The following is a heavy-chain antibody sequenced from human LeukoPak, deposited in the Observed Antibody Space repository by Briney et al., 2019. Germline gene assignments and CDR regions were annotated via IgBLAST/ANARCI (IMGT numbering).Heavy chain of an antibody. V-gene: IGHV3-48*03. CDR3: AGETYYGGNSGSFDY. Sequence: GGSLRLSCAASGFTLSSYEMNWVRQAPGKGLEWVSYISSSGSTIYYADSVKGRFTISRDNAKNSLYLQMNSLRAEDTAVYYCAGETYYGGNSGSFDYWGQGTLVTVSS. CDR1: GFTLSSYE. J-gene: IGHJ4*02. D-gene: IGHD4-23*01. CDR2: ISSSGSTI.